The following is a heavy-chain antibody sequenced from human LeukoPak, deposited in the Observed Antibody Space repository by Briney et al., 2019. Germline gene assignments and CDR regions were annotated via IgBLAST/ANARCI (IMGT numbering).Heavy chain of an antibody. CDR3: ARAAAAGTVVFDY. D-gene: IGHD6-13*01. CDR2: INHSGST. Sequence: SETLSLTCAVYGGSFSGYYWSWIRQPPGKGLEWIGEINHSGSTNYNPSLKSRVTISVDTSKNQFSLKLSSATAADTAVYYCARAAAAGTVVFDYWGQGTLVTVSS. J-gene: IGHJ4*02. V-gene: IGHV4-34*01. CDR1: GGSFSGYY.